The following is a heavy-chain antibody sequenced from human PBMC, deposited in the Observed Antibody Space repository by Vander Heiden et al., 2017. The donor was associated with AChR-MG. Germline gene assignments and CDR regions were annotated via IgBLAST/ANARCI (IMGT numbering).Heavy chain of an antibody. CDR1: GFTFRSYS. CDR3: ARERIAAPRKNSLGYGMDV. V-gene: IGHV3-48*01. CDR2: ISSSSSTI. D-gene: IGHD6-13*01. Sequence: EVQLVESGGGLVQPGGSLRLSCAASGFTFRSYSMNWVRQAPGKGLEWVSYISSSSSTIYYADSVKGRFTISRDNAKNSLYLQMNSLRAEDTAVYYCARERIAAPRKNSLGYGMDVWGQGTTVTVSS. J-gene: IGHJ6*02.